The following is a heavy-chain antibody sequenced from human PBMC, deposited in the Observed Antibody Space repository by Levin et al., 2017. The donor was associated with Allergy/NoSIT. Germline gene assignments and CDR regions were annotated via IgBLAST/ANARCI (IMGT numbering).Heavy chain of an antibody. D-gene: IGHD1-1*01. CDR1: GFTVSSNY. J-gene: IGHJ4*02. CDR3: ARDATGTTSDY. Sequence: GGSLRLSCAASGFTVSSNYMSWVRQAPGKGLEWVSVIYSGGNTYYGDSVKGRFTISRDSSKNTLYLQMNSLRAEDTAVYYCARDATGTTSDYWGQGTLVTVSS. CDR2: IYSGGNT. V-gene: IGHV3-53*01.